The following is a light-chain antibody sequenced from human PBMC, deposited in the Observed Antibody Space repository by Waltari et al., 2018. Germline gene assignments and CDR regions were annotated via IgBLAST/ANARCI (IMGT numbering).Light chain of an antibody. CDR1: TSNLGAGPD. CDR2: GNN. J-gene: IGLJ2*01. Sequence: QSVLTQPPSVSGTPGQRVTISCSGSTSNLGAGPDWPWSQHLPGTAPKLLIYGNNNRPSGVPDRFSGSKSGTSASLAITGLQADDEADYFCQSFDNMLSGGVVFGGGTKLAVL. CDR3: QSFDNMLSGGVV. V-gene: IGLV1-40*01.